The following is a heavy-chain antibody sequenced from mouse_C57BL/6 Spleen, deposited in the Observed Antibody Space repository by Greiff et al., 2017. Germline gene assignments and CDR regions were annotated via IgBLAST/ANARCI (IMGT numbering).Heavy chain of an antibody. V-gene: IGHV1-55*01. Sequence: QVQLQQPGAELVKPGASVKMSCKASGYTFTSYWITWVKQRPGQGLEWIGDIYPGSGSTNYNEKFKSKATLTADTSSNTAYMQLSSLTTEDSAIYYCARKGDYGGFAYWGQGTLVTVSA. CDR3: ARKGDYGGFAY. D-gene: IGHD2-4*01. J-gene: IGHJ3*01. CDR1: GYTFTSYW. CDR2: IYPGSGST.